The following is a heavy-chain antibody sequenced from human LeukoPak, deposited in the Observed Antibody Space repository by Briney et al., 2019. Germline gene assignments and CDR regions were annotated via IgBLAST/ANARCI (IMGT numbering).Heavy chain of an antibody. J-gene: IGHJ3*02. CDR1: GGFINSYY. CDR3: ARDGGYFAYGGHAFDI. V-gene: IGHV4-59*01. CDR2: IYYSGST. Sequence: PSETLSLTCTVSGGFINSYYWSWIRQPPGKGLEWIGYIYYSGSTNYNPSLKSRVTISVDTSKNQFSLKLNSVTAADTAVYFCARDGGYFAYGGHAFDIWGQGTMVTVSS. D-gene: IGHD3-9*01.